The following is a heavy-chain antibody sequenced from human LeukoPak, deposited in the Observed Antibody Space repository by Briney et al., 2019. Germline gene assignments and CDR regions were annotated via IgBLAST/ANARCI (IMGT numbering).Heavy chain of an antibody. CDR3: ARAAAAIGPYYFDY. D-gene: IGHD2-2*02. Sequence: GGSLRLSCAASGFTFSSYAMIWVRQAPGKGLECVSAISGSGGSTYYADSVKGRFTNSRDNSKNTLYLQMNSLRVEDTAVYYCARAAAAIGPYYFDYGGQGTLVTVSS. CDR1: GFTFSSYA. V-gene: IGHV3-23*01. CDR2: ISGSGGST. J-gene: IGHJ4*02.